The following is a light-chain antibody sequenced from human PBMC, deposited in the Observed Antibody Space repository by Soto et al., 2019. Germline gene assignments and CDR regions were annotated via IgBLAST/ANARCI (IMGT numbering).Light chain of an antibody. Sequence: EIVMTQSPATLSVSPGERATLSCRASQSVSSNLAWYQQKPGQAPMLLIYGASTRATGIPARFSVSGSGTEFTLTISSLQSEDCAVYYCQQYNNWPRTFGQGTKVEIK. CDR2: GAS. J-gene: IGKJ1*01. CDR1: QSVSSN. V-gene: IGKV3-15*01. CDR3: QQYNNWPRT.